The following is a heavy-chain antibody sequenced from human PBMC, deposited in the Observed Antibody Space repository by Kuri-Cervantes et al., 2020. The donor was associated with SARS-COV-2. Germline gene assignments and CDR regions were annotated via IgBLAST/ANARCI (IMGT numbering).Heavy chain of an antibody. D-gene: IGHD3-16*01. CDR3: ARRGDDPYYYGMDV. V-gene: IGHV3-30*07. CDR2: ISYDGSNK. Sequence: GGSLRLSCAASGFTFSSYAMHWVRQAPGKGLEWVAVISYDGSNKYYADSVKGRFTISRDNSKNTLYLQMNSLRAEDTAVYYCARRGDDPYYYGMDVWGQGTTVTVSS. J-gene: IGHJ6*02. CDR1: GFTFSSYA.